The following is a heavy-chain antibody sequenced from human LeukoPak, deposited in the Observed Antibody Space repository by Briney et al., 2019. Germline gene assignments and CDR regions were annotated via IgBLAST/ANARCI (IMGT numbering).Heavy chain of an antibody. D-gene: IGHD2-15*01. J-gene: IGHJ4*02. CDR2: TYYRSKWFI. CDR1: GDSVSSNSAA. Sequence: SQTLSLTCGISGDSVSSNSAAWNWIRQSPSRGLEWLGRTYYRSKWFINYAPSVKSRIIINPDTPKNQFSLKLSSVTAADTAVYYCARDYCSGGSCYVNNWGQGTLVTVSS. V-gene: IGHV6-1*01. CDR3: ARDYCSGGSCYVNN.